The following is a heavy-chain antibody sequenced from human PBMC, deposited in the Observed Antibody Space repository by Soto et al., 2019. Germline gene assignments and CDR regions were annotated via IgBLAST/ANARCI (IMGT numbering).Heavy chain of an antibody. CDR2: ISSSGTI. Sequence: EVQLVESGGGLIQPGGSLRLSCVASGFSFSTYEMNWVRQAPGKGQEWVSYISSSGTIYYADAVKGRFTISRDNVKNSLFLHMSDLSADDTAVYYCARDKSLVNGMDVWGQGTTVSVSS. CDR3: ARDKSLVNGMDV. D-gene: IGHD3-10*01. V-gene: IGHV3-48*03. J-gene: IGHJ6*02. CDR1: GFSFSTYE.